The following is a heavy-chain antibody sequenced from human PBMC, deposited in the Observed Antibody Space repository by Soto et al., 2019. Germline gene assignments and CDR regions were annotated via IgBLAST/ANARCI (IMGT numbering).Heavy chain of an antibody. CDR1: GGSISSGGYS. V-gene: IGHV4-30-2*01. Sequence: QLQLQESGSGLVKPSQTLSLTCAVSGGSISSGGYSWSWIRQPPGKGLEWIGYIYHSGSTYYNPSLKSRVTISVDRSKNQFSLKLSSVTAADTAVYYCARVIVGDYTGEAFDIWGQGTMITVSS. CDR2: IYHSGST. D-gene: IGHD4-17*01. J-gene: IGHJ3*02. CDR3: ARVIVGDYTGEAFDI.